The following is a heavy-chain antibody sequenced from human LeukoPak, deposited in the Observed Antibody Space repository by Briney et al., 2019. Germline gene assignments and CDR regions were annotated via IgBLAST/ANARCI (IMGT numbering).Heavy chain of an antibody. CDR2: ISGLSSHI. Sequence: LGGSLRLSCSASGFTFSDYDMTWVRQAPGKGLEWVSSISGLSSHIYYGDSVKGRFSISRDNAKNSLYLQMNSLGAEDTAVYYCGRAFPPLRTSSAGDLWGQGTLVTVSS. D-gene: IGHD3-16*01. J-gene: IGHJ4*02. V-gene: IGHV3-21*01. CDR3: GRAFPPLRTSSAGDL. CDR1: GFTFSDYD.